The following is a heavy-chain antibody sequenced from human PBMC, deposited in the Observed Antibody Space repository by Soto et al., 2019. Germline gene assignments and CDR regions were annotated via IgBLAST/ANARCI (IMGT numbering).Heavy chain of an antibody. CDR2: INAGNGNT. CDR1: GYTFTSYA. Sequence: QVQLVQSGAEVKKPGASVKVSCKASGYTFTSYAMHWVRQAPGQRLEWMGWINAGNGNTKYSQKFKGRVTITRDTSASTAYMQRSSLRSEDTAVYYCARDYYGSGSDYWGQGTLVTVSS. V-gene: IGHV1-3*01. D-gene: IGHD3-10*01. CDR3: ARDYYGSGSDY. J-gene: IGHJ4*02.